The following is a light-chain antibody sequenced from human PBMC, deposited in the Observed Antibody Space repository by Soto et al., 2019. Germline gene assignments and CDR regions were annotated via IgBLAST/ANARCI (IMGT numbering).Light chain of an antibody. J-gene: IGKJ5*01. CDR1: QDINNY. CDR3: QQLNGYSIT. CDR2: AAS. Sequence: DIQLTQSPSFLSASVGDRVTITCRASQDINNYLAWYQQKPGKAPKLLIYAASTLQSGVPSRFSGSGSGTEFTLTISSLQPEDFATYYCQQLNGYSITFGQGTRLEIK. V-gene: IGKV1-9*01.